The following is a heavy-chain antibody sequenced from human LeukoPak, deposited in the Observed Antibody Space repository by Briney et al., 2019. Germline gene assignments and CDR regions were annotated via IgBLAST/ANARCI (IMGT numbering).Heavy chain of an antibody. V-gene: IGHV1-69*05. CDR2: IIPIFGTA. Sequence: SVRVSCKASGGTFSSYAISWVRQAPGQGLEWMGRIIPIFGTANYAQKFQGRVTITTDESTSTAYMELSSLRSEDTAVYYCARELGWLREDDYPNYFDYWGQGTLVTVSS. J-gene: IGHJ4*02. D-gene: IGHD5-12*01. CDR3: ARELGWLREDDYPNYFDY. CDR1: GGTFSSYA.